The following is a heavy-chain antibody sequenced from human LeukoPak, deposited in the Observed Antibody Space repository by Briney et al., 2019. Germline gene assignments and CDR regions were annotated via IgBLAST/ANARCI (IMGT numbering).Heavy chain of an antibody. CDR1: GYTFTGYY. V-gene: IGHV1-2*06. CDR3: ARGSYSSSRYYFDY. CDR2: INPNSGGT. Sequence: ASVKVSXKASGYTFTGYYMHWVRQAPGQGLEWMGRINPNSGGTNYAQKFQGRVTMTRDTSISTAYMELSRLRSDDTAVYYCARGSYSSSRYYFDYWGQGTLVTVSS. J-gene: IGHJ4*02. D-gene: IGHD6-6*01.